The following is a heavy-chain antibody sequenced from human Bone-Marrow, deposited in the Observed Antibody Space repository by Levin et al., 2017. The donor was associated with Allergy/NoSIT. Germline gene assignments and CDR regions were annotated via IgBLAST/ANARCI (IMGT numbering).Heavy chain of an antibody. V-gene: IGHV3-7*01. CDR1: GFTFSSYW. Sequence: GGSLRLSCAASGFTFSSYWMSWVRQAPGKGLEWVANIKQDGSEKYYVDSVKGRFTISRDNAKNSLYLQMNSLRAEDTAVYYCARLITGTYYYYYGMDVWGQGTTVTVSS. J-gene: IGHJ6*02. CDR2: IKQDGSEK. D-gene: IGHD1-20*01. CDR3: ARLITGTYYYYYGMDV.